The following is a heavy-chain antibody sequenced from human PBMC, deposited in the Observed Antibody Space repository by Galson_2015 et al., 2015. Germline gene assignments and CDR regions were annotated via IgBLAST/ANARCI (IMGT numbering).Heavy chain of an antibody. CDR1: GGSISSGGYS. D-gene: IGHD2-21*02. V-gene: IGHV4-30-2*01. Sequence: TLSLTCAVSGGSISSGGYSWSWIRQPPGKGLEWIGYIYHSGSTYYNPSLKSRVTISVDKSKNQFSLKLSSVTAADTAVYYCARSRDTDLGDSDAFDIWGQGTMVTVSS. CDR3: ARSRDTDLGDSDAFDI. CDR2: IYHSGST. J-gene: IGHJ3*02.